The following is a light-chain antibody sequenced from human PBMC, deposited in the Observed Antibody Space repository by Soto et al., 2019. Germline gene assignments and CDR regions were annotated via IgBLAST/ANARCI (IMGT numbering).Light chain of an antibody. Sequence: DIQMTQSPSSLSASVGDRVTITWRASQGISNYLAWYQQKPGQVPKLLIYVASTLQSGVPSRFSGRGSGTDFSLSISSLQPEDVATYYCQNYNSAPITFGQGTRLEIK. J-gene: IGKJ5*01. V-gene: IGKV1-27*01. CDR3: QNYNSAPIT. CDR2: VAS. CDR1: QGISNY.